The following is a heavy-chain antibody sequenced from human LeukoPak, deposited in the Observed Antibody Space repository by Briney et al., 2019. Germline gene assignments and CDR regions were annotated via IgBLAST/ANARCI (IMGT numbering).Heavy chain of an antibody. D-gene: IGHD4-17*01. CDR3: ARESPGAYGDYDHFDY. Sequence: GGSLRLSCAVSGFRFSSYAMSWVRQAPGKGLEWVSSICGSTNSTYYADSVKGRFTISRDNSKNTLYLQMNSLRAEDTAVYYCARESPGAYGDYDHFDYWGQGTLVTVSS. CDR2: ICGSTNST. J-gene: IGHJ4*02. V-gene: IGHV3-23*01. CDR1: GFRFSSYA.